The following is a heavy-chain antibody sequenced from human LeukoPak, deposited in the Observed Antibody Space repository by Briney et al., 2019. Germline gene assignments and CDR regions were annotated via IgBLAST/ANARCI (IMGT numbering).Heavy chain of an antibody. CDR3: ARAPPPYSSSDY. D-gene: IGHD6-6*01. CDR2: IIPILGIA. V-gene: IGHV1-69*04. CDR1: GGTFSSYA. Sequence: SVKVSCKASGGTFSSYAISWVRQAPGQGLEWMGRIIPILGIANYAQKFQGRVTITADKSTSTAYMELSSLRSEDTAVYHCARAPPPYSSSDYWGQGTLVTVSS. J-gene: IGHJ4*02.